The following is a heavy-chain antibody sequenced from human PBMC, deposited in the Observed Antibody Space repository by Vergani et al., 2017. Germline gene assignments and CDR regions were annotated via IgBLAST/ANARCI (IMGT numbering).Heavy chain of an antibody. V-gene: IGHV3-48*01. CDR2: LSTSGNII. J-gene: IGHJ4*02. Sequence: EVQLVESGGGLAQPGGSLRLSCIVSGFTLSSYSMNWVRQAPGKGLEWIAYLSTSGNIIYSDSVRGRFTISRDTAKNSVFLHMNSLAADDTGVYYCARDLSGLPWDWGQGTLVSVSS. D-gene: IGHD3-10*01. CDR1: GFTLSSYS. CDR3: ARDLSGLPWD.